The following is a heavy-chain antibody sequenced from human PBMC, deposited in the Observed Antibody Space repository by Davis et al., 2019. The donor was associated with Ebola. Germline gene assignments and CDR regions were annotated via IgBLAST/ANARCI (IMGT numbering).Heavy chain of an antibody. CDR1: VGSFSDYY. Sequence: SETLSLTCAVYVGSFSDYYWSWIRQPPGKGLEWIGEINHSGSTNYNPSLKSRVTISVDTSKNQFSLKLSSVTAADTAVYYCARGTMVRGVNLAYWGQGTLVTVSS. D-gene: IGHD3-10*01. CDR3: ARGTMVRGVNLAY. J-gene: IGHJ4*02. CDR2: INHSGST. V-gene: IGHV4-34*01.